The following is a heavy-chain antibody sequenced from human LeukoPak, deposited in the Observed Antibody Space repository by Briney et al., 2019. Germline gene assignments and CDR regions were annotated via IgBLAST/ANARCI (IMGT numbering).Heavy chain of an antibody. CDR2: IKQDGSEK. V-gene: IGHV3-7*01. CDR3: ATVVAATPGWFDP. J-gene: IGHJ5*02. CDR1: GFTFSSYW. D-gene: IGHD2-15*01. Sequence: PGGSLRLSCAASGFTFSSYWMSWVRQAPGKGLEWVANIKQDGSEKYYVDSVKGRFTISRDNAKNSLYLQMNSLRAEDTAVYYCATVVAATPGWFDPWGQGTLVTVSS.